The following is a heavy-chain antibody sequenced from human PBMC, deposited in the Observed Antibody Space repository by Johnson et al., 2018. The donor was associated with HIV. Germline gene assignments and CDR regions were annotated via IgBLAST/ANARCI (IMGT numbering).Heavy chain of an antibody. CDR3: ARGIQPDAFDI. CDR2: ISGSGGST. J-gene: IGHJ3*02. V-gene: IGHV3-23*04. D-gene: IGHD2-2*01. Sequence: VQLVESGGGVVQPGRSLRLSCAASGFTFSSYAMSWVRQAPGKGLAWVSAISGSGGSTSYADSVKGRFTISRDNSKNTLYVQMNSLRAEDTAVYYCARGIQPDAFDIWGQGTMVTVSS. CDR1: GFTFSSYA.